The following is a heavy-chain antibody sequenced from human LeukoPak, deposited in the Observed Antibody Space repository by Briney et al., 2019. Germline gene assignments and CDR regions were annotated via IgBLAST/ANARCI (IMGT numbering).Heavy chain of an antibody. J-gene: IGHJ4*02. CDR1: GGSVSSHY. CDR2: IYYSGST. Sequence: PSETLSLTCTVSGGSVSSHYWSWIRQPPGKGLEWIGYIYYSGSTNYNPSLKSRVTISVDTSKNQFSLKLSSVTAADTAVYYCARGSLGYCTNGVCYYDYWGQGTLVTVSS. CDR3: ARGSLGYCTNGVCYYDY. D-gene: IGHD2-8*01. V-gene: IGHV4-59*02.